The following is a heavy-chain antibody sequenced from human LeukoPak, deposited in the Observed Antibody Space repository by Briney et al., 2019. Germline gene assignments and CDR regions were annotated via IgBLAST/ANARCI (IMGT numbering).Heavy chain of an antibody. CDR2: ISAYNGNT. CDR1: GYTFTSYG. D-gene: IGHD6-13*01. CDR3: ARVVGLGSSPSSEWFDP. Sequence: ASVKVSCKASGYTFTSYGISWVRQAPGQGLEGMGWISAYNGNTNYAQKLQGRVTMTTDTATRTAYMELRSLRSDDTAVYYCARVVGLGSSPSSEWFDPWGQGTLVTVSS. V-gene: IGHV1-18*01. J-gene: IGHJ5*02.